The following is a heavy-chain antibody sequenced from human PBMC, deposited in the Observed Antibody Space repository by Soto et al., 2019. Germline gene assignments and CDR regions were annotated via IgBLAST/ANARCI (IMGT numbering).Heavy chain of an antibody. D-gene: IGHD2-8*01. CDR1: XFTFSSYS. Sequence: EVQLVESGGGLVQPGGSLRLSCAASXFTFSSYSMNWVRQAPGKGLEWVSYISSSGSTIYYADSVKGRFTISRDNAKNSLYLQMNSLRDEDTAVYYCARDLRMVYAIDFDYWGQGTLVTVSS. CDR3: ARDLRMVYAIDFDY. V-gene: IGHV3-48*02. CDR2: ISSSGSTI. J-gene: IGHJ4*02.